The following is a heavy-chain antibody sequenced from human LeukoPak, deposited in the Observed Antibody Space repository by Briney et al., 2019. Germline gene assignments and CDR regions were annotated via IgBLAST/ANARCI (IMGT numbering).Heavy chain of an antibody. Sequence: GGSLRLSCAASGFTFSSYGMHWVRQAPGKGLEWVAFIRYDGSNKYYAESVKGRFTISRDNSKNTLYLQMNSLRAGDTAVYYCARGKRGDAFDIWGQGTMVTVSS. CDR2: IRYDGSNK. V-gene: IGHV3-30*02. D-gene: IGHD3-16*01. CDR3: ARGKRGDAFDI. J-gene: IGHJ3*02. CDR1: GFTFSSYG.